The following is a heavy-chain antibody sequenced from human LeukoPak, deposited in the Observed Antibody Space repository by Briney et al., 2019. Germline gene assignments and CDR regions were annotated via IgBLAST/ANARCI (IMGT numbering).Heavy chain of an antibody. Sequence: GESLKISCKGSGYSFTSYWIGWVRQMPGKGLEWMGIIYPGDSDTRYSPSFQGQVTISADKSISTAYLQWSSLEASDTAMYYCARHDYGSGGYYNNGMDVWGKGTTVTVSS. CDR2: IYPGDSDT. V-gene: IGHV5-51*01. CDR3: ARHDYGSGGYYNNGMDV. J-gene: IGHJ6*04. D-gene: IGHD3-10*01. CDR1: GYSFTSYW.